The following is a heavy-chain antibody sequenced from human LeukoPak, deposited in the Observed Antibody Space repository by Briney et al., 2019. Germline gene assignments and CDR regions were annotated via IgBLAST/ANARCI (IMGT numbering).Heavy chain of an antibody. J-gene: IGHJ6*03. CDR2: ISTSGST. CDR1: GGSINNYY. CDR3: ARGDYSNYPNYYYYMDV. V-gene: IGHV4-4*07. D-gene: IGHD4-11*01. Sequence: PSETLSLTCTVSGGSINNYYWSWIRQPAGKGLECIGRISTSGSTNYNPSLKSRVTMPVDTSKNQFSLKLTSVTAADTAVYYCARGDYSNYPNYYYYMDVWGKGTTVTVSS.